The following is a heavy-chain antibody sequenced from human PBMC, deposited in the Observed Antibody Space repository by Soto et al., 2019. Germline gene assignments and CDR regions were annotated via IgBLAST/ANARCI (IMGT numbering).Heavy chain of an antibody. J-gene: IGHJ4*02. CDR2: INHSGST. V-gene: IGHV4-34*01. D-gene: IGHD3-10*01. Sequence: PSETLSLTCAVYGGSFSIYYWSWIRQPPGKGLEWIGEINHSGSTNYNPSLKSRVTISVDTSKNQFSLKLSSVTAADTAVYYCARVPTMVRGVISGADYFDDWGQGTLVTVSS. CDR1: GGSFSIYY. CDR3: ARVPTMVRGVISGADYFDD.